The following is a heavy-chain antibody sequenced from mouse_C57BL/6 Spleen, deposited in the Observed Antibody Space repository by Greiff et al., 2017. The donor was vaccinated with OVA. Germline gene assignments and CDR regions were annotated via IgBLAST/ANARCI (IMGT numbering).Heavy chain of an antibody. CDR2: IRNKANGYTT. V-gene: IGHV7-3*01. J-gene: IGHJ2*01. CDR3: ARLNYYFDY. CDR1: GFTFTDYY. Sequence: EVHLVESGGGLVQPGGSLSLSCAASGFTFTDYYMSWVRQPPGKALEWLGFIRNKANGYTTEYSASVKGRFTISRDNSQSILYLQMNALRAEDSATYYCARLNYYFDYWGQGTTLTVSS.